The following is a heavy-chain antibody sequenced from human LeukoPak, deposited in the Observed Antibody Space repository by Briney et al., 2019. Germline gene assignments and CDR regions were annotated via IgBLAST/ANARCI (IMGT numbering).Heavy chain of an antibody. D-gene: IGHD3-10*01. CDR1: GFTFSSYW. J-gene: IGHJ6*04. Sequence: PGGSLRLSCAASGFTFSSYWMSWVRQAPGKGLEWVANIKQDGSEKYYVDSVKGRFTISRDNAKNSLYLQMNSLRAEDTAVYYCARDRYYGSGSYYYYYYGMDVWGKGTTVTVSS. CDR3: ARDRYYGSGSYYYYYYGMDV. CDR2: IKQDGSEK. V-gene: IGHV3-7*03.